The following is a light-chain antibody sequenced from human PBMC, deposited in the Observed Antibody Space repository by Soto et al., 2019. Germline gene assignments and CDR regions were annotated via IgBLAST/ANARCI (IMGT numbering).Light chain of an antibody. CDR1: SGDVGGYDY. V-gene: IGLV2-14*01. J-gene: IGLJ1*01. CDR2: EVS. CDR3: SSYTSSSTLV. Sequence: QSVLTQPASVSGSPGQSITISCTGTSGDVGGYDYVSWYQQHPGKAPKLMIYEVSNRPSGVSYRFSASKSGNTASLTISGLHAEDEADYYCSSYTSSSTLVFGSGTKVTVL.